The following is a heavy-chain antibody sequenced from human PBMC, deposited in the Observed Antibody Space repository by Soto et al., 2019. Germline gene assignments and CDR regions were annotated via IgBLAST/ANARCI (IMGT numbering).Heavy chain of an antibody. J-gene: IGHJ4*02. CDR1: GGSISSGGYS. CDR2: IYHSGST. Sequence: QLQLQESGSGLVKPSQTLSLTCAVSGGSISSGGYSWSWIRQPQGKGLEWIGYIYHSGSTYYNPSLTRRVTISVDRSKNQFSLKLSSVTAADTAVYYCARGLNTAAALDYWGQGTLVTVSS. D-gene: IGHD6-13*01. V-gene: IGHV4-30-2*01. CDR3: ARGLNTAAALDY.